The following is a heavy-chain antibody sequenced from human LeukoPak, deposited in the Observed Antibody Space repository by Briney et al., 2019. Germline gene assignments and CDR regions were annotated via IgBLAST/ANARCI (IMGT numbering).Heavy chain of an antibody. Sequence: PSETLSLTCAVSGYSISSGYYWGWIRQPPGKGLEWIGSIYHSGSTYYNPSLKSRVTISVDTSKNQFSLKLSPVTAADTAVYYCARRAIVDDWGQGTLVTVSS. CDR3: ARRAIVDD. D-gene: IGHD1-26*01. J-gene: IGHJ4*02. V-gene: IGHV4-38-2*01. CDR1: GYSISSGYY. CDR2: IYHSGST.